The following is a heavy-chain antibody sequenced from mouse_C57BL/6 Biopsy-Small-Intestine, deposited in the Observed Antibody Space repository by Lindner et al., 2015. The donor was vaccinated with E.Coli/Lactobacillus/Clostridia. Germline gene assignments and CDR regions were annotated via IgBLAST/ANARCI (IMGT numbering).Heavy chain of an antibody. CDR2: INPNNGGT. Sequence: VQLQESEPELVKPGASVKMSCKASGYTFTDYNMHWVKQSHGKSLEWIGYINPNNGGTSYNQKFKGKATLTVNKSSSTAYMELRSLTSEDSAVYYCARGGYYGSSDWYFDVWGTGTTVTVSS. J-gene: IGHJ1*03. D-gene: IGHD1-1*01. V-gene: IGHV1-22*01. CDR1: GYTFTDYN. CDR3: ARGGYYGSSDWYFDV.